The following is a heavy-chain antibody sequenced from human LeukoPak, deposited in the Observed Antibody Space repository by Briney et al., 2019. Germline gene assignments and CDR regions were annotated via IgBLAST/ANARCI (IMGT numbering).Heavy chain of an antibody. CDR2: IYHSGST. Sequence: SETLSLTCAVSGGSISSGGYSWSWIRQPPGKGLEWIGYIYHSGSTYYNPSLKSRVTISVDRSKNQFSLKLSSVTAADTAVYYCARSVGYCSGGSCYKMAYYYGMDVWGQGTLVTVSS. V-gene: IGHV4-30-2*01. CDR1: GGSISSGGYS. D-gene: IGHD2-15*01. J-gene: IGHJ6*02. CDR3: ARSVGYCSGGSCYKMAYYYGMDV.